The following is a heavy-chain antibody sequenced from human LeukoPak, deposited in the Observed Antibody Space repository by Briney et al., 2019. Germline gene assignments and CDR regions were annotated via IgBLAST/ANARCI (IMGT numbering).Heavy chain of an antibody. CDR3: ARQIRSFYYYYMDV. J-gene: IGHJ6*03. D-gene: IGHD1-26*01. CDR1: GGSISSYY. V-gene: IGHV4-4*09. Sequence: PSETLSLTCTVSGGSISSYYWSWIRQPPGKGLEWIGYIYTSGSPNYNPSLKSRVTISVDTSKNQFSLKLSSVTAADTAVYYCARQIRSFYYYYMDVWGKGTTVTVSS. CDR2: IYTSGSP.